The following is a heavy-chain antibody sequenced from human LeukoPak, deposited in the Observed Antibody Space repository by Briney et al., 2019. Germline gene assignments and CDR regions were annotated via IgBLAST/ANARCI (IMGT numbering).Heavy chain of an antibody. Sequence: GASVKVSCKASGYIFTTHYVHWVRQAPGQGLEWMAVINPSDGSTTFAQRFRGRLSLTRDTSTTTVYMELSRLRSEDTAVYYCARSRPQVAVSGTGGDYWGQGSLVTVSS. CDR2: INPSDGST. V-gene: IGHV1-46*01. CDR1: GYIFTTHY. J-gene: IGHJ4*02. D-gene: IGHD6-19*01. CDR3: ARSRPQVAVSGTGGDY.